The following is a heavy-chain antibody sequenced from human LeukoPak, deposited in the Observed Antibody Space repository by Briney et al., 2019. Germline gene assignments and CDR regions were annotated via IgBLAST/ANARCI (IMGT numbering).Heavy chain of an antibody. V-gene: IGHV4-39*01. J-gene: IGHJ4*02. CDR1: GGSISSRSYY. CDR3: ARHLPQGTTMAGRGFDF. D-gene: IGHD1-1*01. Sequence: SETLSLTCTVSGGSISSRSYYWGWIRQPPGKGLEWIGTIYYSGSTYYNPSLKSRATISVDTSKNQFSLKLSSVTAADTAVYYCARHLPQGTTMAGRGFDFWGQGTLVTVSS. CDR2: IYYSGST.